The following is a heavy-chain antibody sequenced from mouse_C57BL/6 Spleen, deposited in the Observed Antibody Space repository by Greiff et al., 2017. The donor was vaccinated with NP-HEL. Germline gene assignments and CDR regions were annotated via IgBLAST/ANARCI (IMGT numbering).Heavy chain of an antibody. D-gene: IGHD6-1*01. CDR3: ARSSSGEAWFAY. V-gene: IGHV1-72*01. J-gene: IGHJ3*01. CDR2: IDPNSGRT. CDR1: GYTFTSYW. Sequence: QVQLQQPGAELVKPGASVKLSCKASGYTFTSYWMHWVKQRPGRGLERIGRIDPNSGRTKYNEKFKSKSTLTVDKPSSTAYLQLSSLTSEDSAVYYCARSSSGEAWFAYWGQGTLVTVSA.